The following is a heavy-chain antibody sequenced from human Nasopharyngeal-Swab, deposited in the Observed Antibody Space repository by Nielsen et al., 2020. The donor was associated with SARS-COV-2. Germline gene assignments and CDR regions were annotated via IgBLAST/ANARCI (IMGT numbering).Heavy chain of an antibody. J-gene: IGHJ6*02. CDR2: MNPNSGNT. V-gene: IGHV1-8*02. CDR3: ARGPSVPYSSTTHYYYYGMDV. Sequence: ASVKVSCKASGYTFTSYAMHWVRQAPGQRLEWMGWMNPNSGNTGYAQKFQGRVTMTRNTSISTAYMELSSLRSEDTAVYYCARGPSVPYSSTTHYYYYGMDVWGQGTTVTVSS. D-gene: IGHD6-13*01. CDR1: GYTFTSYA.